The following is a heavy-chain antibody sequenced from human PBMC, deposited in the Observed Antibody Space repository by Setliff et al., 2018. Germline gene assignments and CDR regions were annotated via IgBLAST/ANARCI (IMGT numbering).Heavy chain of an antibody. V-gene: IGHV2-26*01. J-gene: IGHJ3*02. Sequence: ETLSLTCTVSGYSISSGYYWGWIRQPPGKGLEWLAHIFSNDEKSYSPSLQTRLTISKDTSKSQVVLTMTNMDPADTGTYYCARTRDDPYYYDSRDYYYDAFDMWGQGTLVTVSS. CDR1: GYSISSGYYW. CDR3: ARTRDDPYYYDSRDYYYDAFDM. D-gene: IGHD3-22*01. CDR2: IFSNDEK.